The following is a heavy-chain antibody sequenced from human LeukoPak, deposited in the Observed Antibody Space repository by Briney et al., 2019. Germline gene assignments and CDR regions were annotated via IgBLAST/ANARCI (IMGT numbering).Heavy chain of an antibody. CDR2: ISAYNGNT. J-gene: IGHJ4*02. D-gene: IGHD6-19*01. Sequence: ASVKVSCKASGYTFTGYYMHWVRQAPGQGLEWMGWISAYNGNTNYAQKLQGRVTMTTDTSTSTAYMELRSLRSDDTAVYYCAGDSYYSSGWSHFDYWGQGTLVTVSS. V-gene: IGHV1-18*04. CDR1: GYTFTGYY. CDR3: AGDSYYSSGWSHFDY.